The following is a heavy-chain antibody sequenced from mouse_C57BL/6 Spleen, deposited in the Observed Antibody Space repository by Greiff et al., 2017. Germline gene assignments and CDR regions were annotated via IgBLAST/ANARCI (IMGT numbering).Heavy chain of an antibody. V-gene: IGHV8-8*01. CDR1: GFSLSTFGMG. Sequence: QVQLKESGPGILQPSQTLSLTCSFSGFSLSTFGMGVGWIRQPSGKGLEWLAHTWWDDDKYYNPALKSRLTISKDTSKNQVFLKIANVDSADAAAYYCAGGYDADSFAYWGQGTLVTVSA. CDR3: AGGYDADSFAY. D-gene: IGHD2-2*01. J-gene: IGHJ3*01. CDR2: TWWDDDK.